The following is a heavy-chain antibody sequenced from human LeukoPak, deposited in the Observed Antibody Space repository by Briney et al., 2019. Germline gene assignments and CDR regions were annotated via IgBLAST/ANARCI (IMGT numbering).Heavy chain of an antibody. CDR3: ARVFSGWPYYFDY. CDR2: IYYTGST. V-gene: IGHV4-59*01. CDR1: GGSISSYY. J-gene: IGHJ4*02. D-gene: IGHD6-19*01. Sequence: PSETLSLTCTVSGGSISSYYWSWIRQPPGKGLEWIGYIYYTGSTNYNPSLKSRVTISVDTSTNHFSLKLSSVTAADTAVYYCARVFSGWPYYFDYWGQGNLVTVSS.